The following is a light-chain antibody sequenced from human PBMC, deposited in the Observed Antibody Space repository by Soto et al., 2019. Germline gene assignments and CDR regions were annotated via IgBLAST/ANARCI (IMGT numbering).Light chain of an antibody. CDR1: SGHSTYI. J-gene: IGLJ1*01. Sequence: QPVLTQSSSASASLGSSVKLTCTLSSGHSTYIIAWHQQQPGKAPRYLMKLEGSGSYNKGSGVPDRFSGSRSGADRYLTISNLQSEDEADYYCETWDSNTRVFGTGTKLTVL. CDR3: ETWDSNTRV. V-gene: IGLV4-60*03. CDR2: LEGSGSY.